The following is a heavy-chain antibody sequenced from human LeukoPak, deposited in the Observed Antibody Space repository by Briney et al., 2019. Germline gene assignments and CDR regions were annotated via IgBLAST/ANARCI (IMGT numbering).Heavy chain of an antibody. J-gene: IGHJ4*02. CDR3: ARGKMATIRYFDY. Sequence: SETLSLTCAVYGGSFSGYYWSWIRQPPGKGLEWIGEINHSGSTNYNPSLKSRVTISVDTSKNQFSLKLSSMTAADTAVYYCARGKMATIRYFDYWGQGTLVTASS. CDR2: INHSGST. CDR1: GGSFSGYY. D-gene: IGHD5-24*01. V-gene: IGHV4-34*01.